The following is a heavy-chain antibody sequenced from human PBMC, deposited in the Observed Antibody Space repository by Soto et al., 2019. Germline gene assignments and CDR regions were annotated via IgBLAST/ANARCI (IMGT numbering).Heavy chain of an antibody. CDR2: IFYSGTT. Sequence: SLSLTCTVSGDSISSADYYWSWIRQTPGKGLERIGHIFYSGTTYYNPSLKSRLTISVDTSKNHFSLRLTSVTAADTAVYYCARDLWVEPELYYYGMDVWGQGTTVTVS. V-gene: IGHV4-30-4*01. CDR3: ARDLWVEPELYYYGMDV. J-gene: IGHJ6*02. D-gene: IGHD1-1*01. CDR1: GDSISSADYY.